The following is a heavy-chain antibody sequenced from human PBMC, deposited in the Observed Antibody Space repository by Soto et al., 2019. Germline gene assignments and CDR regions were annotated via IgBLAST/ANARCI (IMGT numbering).Heavy chain of an antibody. V-gene: IGHV3-30*18. CDR1: GFNFSNFG. CDR3: AKEENQNYDVDD. J-gene: IGHJ1*01. Sequence: GGSLRLSCVGSGFNFSNFGIQWMRQAPGKGLEWVAMKSRDGRGEAVEDSVKGRFAISKDNSKNTVYLQMTGLRSVDTAVYYRAKEENQNYDVDDWGQGTLVTVSS. D-gene: IGHD3-3*01. CDR2: KSRDGRGE.